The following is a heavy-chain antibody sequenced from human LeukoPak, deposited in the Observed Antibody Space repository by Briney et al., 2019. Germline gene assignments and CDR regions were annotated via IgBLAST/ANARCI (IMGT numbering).Heavy chain of an antibody. V-gene: IGHV3-21*01. Sequence: PGGSLRLSCVASGFAFNSYIFNWVHQAPGKGQEWVSSISSSSSYIYYADSVKGRFTISRDNAKNSLYLQMNSLRAEDTAVYYCARDTAMVDGMDVWGQGTTVTVFS. CDR1: GFAFNSYI. CDR2: ISSSSSYI. CDR3: ARDTAMVDGMDV. J-gene: IGHJ6*02. D-gene: IGHD5-18*01.